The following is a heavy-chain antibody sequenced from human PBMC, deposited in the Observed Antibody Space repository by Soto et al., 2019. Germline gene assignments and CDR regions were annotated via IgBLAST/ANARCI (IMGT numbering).Heavy chain of an antibody. CDR3: ARDRGGSSGYWPVFDY. V-gene: IGHV1-46*01. Sequence: GASVKVSCKASGYTFTSYYMHWVRQAPGQGLEWMGIINPSGGSTSYAQKFQGRVTMTRDTSTSTVYMELSSLRSEDTAVYYCARDRGGSSGYWPVFDYLGQGTLVTVSS. D-gene: IGHD3-22*01. CDR1: GYTFTSYY. J-gene: IGHJ4*02. CDR2: INPSGGST.